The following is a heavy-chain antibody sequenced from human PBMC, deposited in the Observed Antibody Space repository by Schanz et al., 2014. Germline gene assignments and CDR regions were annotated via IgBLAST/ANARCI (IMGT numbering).Heavy chain of an antibody. CDR1: GFGFSSYS. J-gene: IGHJ5*02. V-gene: IGHV3-21*05. CDR2: ISGSSSYT. D-gene: IGHD3-10*01. CDR3: ARPALWFGDNCFDP. Sequence: EVQLVESGGGLIQPGGSLRLSCAASGFGFSSYSMNWVRQAPGKGLEWVSYISGSSSYTHYADSVKGRFTISRDNAKNSLYLQMNSLRAEDTAVYYCARPALWFGDNCFDPWGQGTLVTVSS.